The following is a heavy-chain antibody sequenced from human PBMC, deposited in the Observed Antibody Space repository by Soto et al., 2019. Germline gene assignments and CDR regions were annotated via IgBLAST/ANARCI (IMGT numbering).Heavy chain of an antibody. D-gene: IGHD6-19*01. Sequence: VQLVQSGADVTKPGSSVKVFCKAYGATFSSYTINWVRQAPGQGLEWMGRLIPLLDLANYTQKFQGRVTITADKSTNTAYMELANLRSEDTAVYYCAGLGSGWQSEYFDNWGQGTLVTVSS. CDR1: GATFSSYT. CDR3: AGLGSGWQSEYFDN. J-gene: IGHJ1*01. CDR2: LIPLLDLA. V-gene: IGHV1-69*02.